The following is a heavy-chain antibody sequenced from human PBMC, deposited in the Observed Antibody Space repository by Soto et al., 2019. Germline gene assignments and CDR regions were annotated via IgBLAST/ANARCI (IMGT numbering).Heavy chain of an antibody. D-gene: IGHD2-15*01. Sequence: PGGPRSLSFPASGFTSSAYSMNWFGQAPGKGLEWVSPISSDSSNIYYADSMQGRFTISRDNAKNSLYLQMNSLRAEDTAMYYCARDCGYGYDIDDWGQGTPVTVSS. V-gene: IGHV3-21*01. J-gene: IGHJ6*02. CDR1: GFTSSAYS. CDR3: ARDCGYGYDIDD. CDR2: ISSDSSNI.